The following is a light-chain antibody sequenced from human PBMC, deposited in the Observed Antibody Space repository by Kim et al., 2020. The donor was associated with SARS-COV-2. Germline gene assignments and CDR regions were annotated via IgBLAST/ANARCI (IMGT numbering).Light chain of an antibody. Sequence: SYELTQPLSVSVALGQTSRITCEGKNIGTKNVHWYQQKPRQAPVLVIYLDTNRPSGIPERFSGSNSGNTATLTISRAQAGDEADYYCQVWDISTVIFGGGTKVTVL. CDR3: QVWDISTVI. CDR2: LDT. J-gene: IGLJ2*01. CDR1: NIGTKN. V-gene: IGLV3-9*01.